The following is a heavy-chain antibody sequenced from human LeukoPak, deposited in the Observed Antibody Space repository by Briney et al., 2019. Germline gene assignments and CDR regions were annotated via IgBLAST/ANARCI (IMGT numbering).Heavy chain of an antibody. CDR3: ARDNSVVMEFDY. J-gene: IGHJ4*02. Sequence: GGSLRLSCAASGFTFSSYSMNWVRQAPGKGLEWVSSISSSSSYIYYADSVKGRFTISRDNAKNSLYLQMNSLRAEDTAVYYCARDNSVVMEFDYWGQGTLVTVCS. CDR2: ISSSSSYI. D-gene: IGHD2-15*01. V-gene: IGHV3-21*01. CDR1: GFTFSSYS.